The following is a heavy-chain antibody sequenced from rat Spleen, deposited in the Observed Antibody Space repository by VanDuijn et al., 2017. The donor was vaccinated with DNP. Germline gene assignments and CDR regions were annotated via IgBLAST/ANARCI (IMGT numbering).Heavy chain of an antibody. CDR2: LSGGGST. CDR3: ALAGRGTMDA. Sequence: QVQLKESGPGLVQPSQTLSLTCTVSGFSLTTYGVSWVRQPPGKGLEWIAALSGGGSTYYNSALKSRLSVSRDTSKSQVFLKLNRLKTEDTARYFCALAGRGTMDAWGQGTSFTVSS. J-gene: IGHJ4*01. CDR1: GFSLTTYG. V-gene: IGHV2S12*01. D-gene: IGHD1-4*01.